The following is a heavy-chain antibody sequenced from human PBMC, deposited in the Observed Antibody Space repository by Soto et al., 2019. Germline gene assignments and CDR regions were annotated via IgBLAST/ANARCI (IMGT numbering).Heavy chain of an antibody. CDR2: ISYDGSNK. CDR1: GFTFSSYG. J-gene: IGHJ5*02. V-gene: IGHV3-30*18. CDR3: AKDRKGWFDP. Sequence: QVQLVESGGGVVQPGRSLRLSCAASGFTFSSYGMHWVRQAPGKGLEWEAVISYDGSNKYYADSVKGRFTISRDNSKNTLYLQMNSLRAEDTAVYYCAKDRKGWFDPWGQGTLVTVSS.